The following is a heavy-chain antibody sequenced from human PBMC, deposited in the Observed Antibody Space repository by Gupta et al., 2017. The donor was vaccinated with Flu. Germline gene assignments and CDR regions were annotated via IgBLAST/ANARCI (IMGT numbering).Heavy chain of an antibody. V-gene: IGHV4-34*01. CDR2: INRSGST. CDR3: ARPKETGTNWFDP. CDR1: GGSLGGYY. D-gene: IGHD1-7*01. J-gene: IGHJ5*02. Sequence: QVQLQQWGAGLLKPSETLSLTCGVYGGSLGGYYWSWIRQPPGKGLEWTGEINRSGSTNYNPSLKSRVTISVDTSKKQISLKLTSVTAADTAVYYCARPKETGTNWFDPWGQGTLVTVSS.